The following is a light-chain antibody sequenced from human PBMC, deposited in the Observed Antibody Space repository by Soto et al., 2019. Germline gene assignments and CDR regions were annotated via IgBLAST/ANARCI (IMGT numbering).Light chain of an antibody. CDR3: QQSYSSRAT. V-gene: IGKV1-39*01. CDR2: AAS. J-gene: IGKJ1*01. CDR1: QSISNH. Sequence: DIQMTQSPSSLSASVEDRVIITCRASQSISNHLNWYQQKPGKATKLLIFAASSLQSGVPSRFSGSRSGPDFTLTISNLQPEDFATYYCQQSYSSRATVGQGTTVDIX.